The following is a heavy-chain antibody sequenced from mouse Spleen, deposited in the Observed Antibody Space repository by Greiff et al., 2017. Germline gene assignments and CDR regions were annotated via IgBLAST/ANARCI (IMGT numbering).Heavy chain of an antibody. D-gene: IGHD2-1*01. CDR2: SRNKANDYTT. J-gene: IGHJ3*01. CDR1: GFTFSDFY. Sequence: EVQVVESGGGLVQSGRSLRLSCATSGFTFSDFYMEWVRQAPGKGLEWIAASRNKANDYTTEYSASVKGRFIVSRDTSQSILYLQMNALRAEDTAIYYCARDADGNYDAWFAYWGQGTLVTVSA. CDR3: ARDADGNYDAWFAY. V-gene: IGHV7-1*01.